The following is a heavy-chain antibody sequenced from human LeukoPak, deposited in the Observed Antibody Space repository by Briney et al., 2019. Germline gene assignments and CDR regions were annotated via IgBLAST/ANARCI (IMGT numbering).Heavy chain of an antibody. CDR2: ISYDGSNK. CDR1: GFTFSSYG. Sequence: PGGSLRLSCAASGFTFSSYGMHWVRQAPGKGLEWVAVISYDGSNKYYADSVKGRFTISRDNAKSSLYLQMNSLRAEDTAVYYCVRTSDGYNVADFDYWGQGTLVIVSS. D-gene: IGHD5-24*01. J-gene: IGHJ4*02. CDR3: VRTSDGYNVADFDY. V-gene: IGHV3-30*03.